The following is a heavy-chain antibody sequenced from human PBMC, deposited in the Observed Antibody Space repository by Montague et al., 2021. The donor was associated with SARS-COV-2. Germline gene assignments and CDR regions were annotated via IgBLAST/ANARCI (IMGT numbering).Heavy chain of an antibody. CDR3: ARGPGGVVVVAAKYGKAGFDY. D-gene: IGHD2-15*01. CDR1: GGSFSGYY. J-gene: IGHJ4*02. V-gene: IGHV4-34*01. Sequence: SETLSLTCAVYGGSFSGYYWSWIRQPPGKGLEWIGEINHSGSTNYNPSLKSRVTISVDMSKNQFSLKLSSVTAADTAVYYCARGPGGVVVVAAKYGKAGFDYWGQGTLVTVSS. CDR2: INHSGST.